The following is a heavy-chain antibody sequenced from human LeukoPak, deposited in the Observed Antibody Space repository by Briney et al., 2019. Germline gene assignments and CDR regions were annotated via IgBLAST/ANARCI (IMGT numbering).Heavy chain of an antibody. V-gene: IGHV3-9*01. CDR1: GFTFDEYA. CDR2: ISWNSGSI. Sequence: PGGSLRLSCAASGFTFDEYAMHWVRQAPGKGLEWVSGISWNSGSIGYADSVKGRFTISRDNAKNSLYLHMNSLRAEDTALYYCPKSNRLLYFDYWGQGTLVTVSS. CDR3: PKSNRLLYFDY. J-gene: IGHJ4*02. D-gene: IGHD2-15*01.